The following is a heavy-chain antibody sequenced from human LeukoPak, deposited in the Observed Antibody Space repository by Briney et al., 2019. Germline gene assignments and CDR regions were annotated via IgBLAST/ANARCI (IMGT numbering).Heavy chain of an antibody. CDR1: GFTFSSYG. V-gene: IGHV3-30*02. CDR2: IRYDGSNK. CDR3: AKGEKGGYYDSSGYSSFDY. J-gene: IGHJ4*02. D-gene: IGHD3-22*01. Sequence: GGSLRLSCAASGFTFSSYGMHWVRQAPGKGLEWVAFIRYDGSNKYYADSVKGRFTISRDNSKNTLYLQMNSLRAEDTAVYYCAKGEKGGYYDSSGYSSFDYWGQGTLVTVSS.